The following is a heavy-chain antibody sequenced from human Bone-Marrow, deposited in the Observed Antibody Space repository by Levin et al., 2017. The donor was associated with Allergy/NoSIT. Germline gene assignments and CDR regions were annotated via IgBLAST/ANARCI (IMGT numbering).Heavy chain of an antibody. J-gene: IGHJ4*02. CDR2: ISYDGSNK. V-gene: IGHV3-30*18. D-gene: IGHD6-19*01. CDR1: GFTFSSSG. CDR3: AKDQSSAWYGAIDH. Sequence: SCASSGFTFSSSGMYWVRQAPGKGLEWVAVISYDGSNKYYADSVKGRFTISRDNSKNTLSLQMHSLRAEDTAVYYCAKDQSSAWYGAIDHWGQGTLVTVSS.